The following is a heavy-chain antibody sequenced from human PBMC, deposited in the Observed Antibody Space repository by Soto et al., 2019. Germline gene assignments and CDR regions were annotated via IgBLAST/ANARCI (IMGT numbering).Heavy chain of an antibody. J-gene: IGHJ6*02. CDR1: GFTFSSYA. CDR2: ISYDGSNK. D-gene: IGHD3-22*01. Sequence: GGSLRLSCAASGFTFSSYAMHWVRQAPGKGLEWVAVISYDGSNKYYADSVKGRFTISRDNSKNTLYLQMNSLRAEDTAVYYCARDNDSSGYYPGGNYYYGMDVWGQGTTVTVSS. CDR3: ARDNDSSGYYPGGNYYYGMDV. V-gene: IGHV3-30-3*01.